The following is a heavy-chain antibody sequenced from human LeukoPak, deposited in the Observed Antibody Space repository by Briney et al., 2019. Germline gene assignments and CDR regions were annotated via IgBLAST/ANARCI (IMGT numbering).Heavy chain of an antibody. Sequence: SETLSLTCTVSGGSISSTSYYWGWIRQPPGKGLEWIGSIYYSGSTYHNPSLKSRVTLFVDMSKNQFFLKLSSVTAADMAVYYCARHVDGNYFDYWGQGTLVTVSS. CDR3: ARHVDGNYFDY. J-gene: IGHJ4*02. CDR2: IYYSGST. D-gene: IGHD1-26*01. V-gene: IGHV4-39*01. CDR1: GGSISSTSYY.